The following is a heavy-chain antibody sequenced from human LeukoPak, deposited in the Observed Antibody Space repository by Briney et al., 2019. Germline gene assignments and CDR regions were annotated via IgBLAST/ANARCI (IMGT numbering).Heavy chain of an antibody. D-gene: IGHD5-12*01. Sequence: GASVKVSCKASGYTFTGFYMHWVRQAPGQGLEWVGWINPDSGVTNYAQKFRGRVTLTGDTSISTAYMELNRLDSDDTGVYYCVREEGYHLLASFGPWGQETLVTVSS. CDR2: INPDSGVT. CDR1: GYTFTGFY. CDR3: VREEGYHLLASFGP. V-gene: IGHV1-2*02. J-gene: IGHJ5*02.